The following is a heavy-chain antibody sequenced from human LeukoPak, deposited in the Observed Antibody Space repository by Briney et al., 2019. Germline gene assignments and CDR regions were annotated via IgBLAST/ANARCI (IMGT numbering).Heavy chain of an antibody. Sequence: GGSLRLSCAASGFTLSNYAMSWVRQAPGKGLEWVSTIRGSGGNTYYADSVKGRFTISRDTSKNTLDLQMNSLRAEDTALYYCARYCSGTCYSGFEYWGQGTLVTVSS. J-gene: IGHJ4*02. CDR3: ARYCSGTCYSGFEY. CDR2: IRGSGGNT. CDR1: GFTLSNYA. D-gene: IGHD2-2*01. V-gene: IGHV3-23*01.